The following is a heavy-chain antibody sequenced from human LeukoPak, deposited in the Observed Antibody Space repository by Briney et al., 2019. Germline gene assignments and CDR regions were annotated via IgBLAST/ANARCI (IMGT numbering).Heavy chain of an antibody. CDR2: MNPNSGNT. Sequence: GASVKVSCKASGYTFTSYGISWVRQAPGQGLEWMGWMNPNSGNTGYAQKFQGRVTMTRNTSISTAYMELSSLRSEDTAVYYCARGVVAAAGEYNWFDPWGQETLVTVSS. CDR1: GYTFTSYG. D-gene: IGHD6-13*01. J-gene: IGHJ5*02. V-gene: IGHV1-8*02. CDR3: ARGVVAAAGEYNWFDP.